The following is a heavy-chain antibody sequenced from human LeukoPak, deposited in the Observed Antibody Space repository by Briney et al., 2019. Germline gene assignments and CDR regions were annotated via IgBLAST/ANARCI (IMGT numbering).Heavy chain of an antibody. CDR1: GYTFTSYA. CDR3: ARDLALRVTAITDFDY. J-gene: IGHJ4*02. CDR2: INTNTGNP. V-gene: IGHV7-4-1*02. Sequence: ASVKVSCKASGYTFTSYAMNWVRQAPGQGLEWMGWINTNTGNPTYAQGFTGRFVFSLDTSVSTAYLQISSLKAEDTAVYYCARDLALRVTAITDFDYWGQGTLVTVSS. D-gene: IGHD2-21*02.